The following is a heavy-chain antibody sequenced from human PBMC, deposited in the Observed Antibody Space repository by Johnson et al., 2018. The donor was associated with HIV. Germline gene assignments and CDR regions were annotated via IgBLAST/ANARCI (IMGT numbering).Heavy chain of an antibody. V-gene: IGHV3-11*01. CDR3: ARSKDCSGGSCPDGFDI. D-gene: IGHD2-15*01. CDR2: ISSSGSII. CDR1: GFTFSDYY. Sequence: QVQLVESGGGLVKPGGSLRLSCAASGFTFSDYYMSWIRQAPGKGLEWVSYISSSGSIIYSADSMQGRFTNSRANAKNSLYLQMNSLRAEDTALYYCARSKDCSGGSCPDGFDIWGQGTMVIVSS. J-gene: IGHJ3*02.